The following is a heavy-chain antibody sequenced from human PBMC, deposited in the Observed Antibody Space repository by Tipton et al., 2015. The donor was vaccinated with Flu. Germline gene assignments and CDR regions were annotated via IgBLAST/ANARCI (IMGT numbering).Heavy chain of an antibody. Sequence: SLRLSCAASGFTFSTYGMHWVRQAPGKGLEGVAVISHDGRSREYGESVKGRFTISRDNSKNLLYLQMSSLNTEDTALYYCAKAFAEAAGWGNYYFYGMDVWGPGTTVTVSS. CDR1: GFTFSTYG. J-gene: IGHJ6*02. V-gene: IGHV3-30*18. CDR3: AKAFAEAAGWGNYYFYGMDV. D-gene: IGHD6-25*01. CDR2: ISHDGRSR.